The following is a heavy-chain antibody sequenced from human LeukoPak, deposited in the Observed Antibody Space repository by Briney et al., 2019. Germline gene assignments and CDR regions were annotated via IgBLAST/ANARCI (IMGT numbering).Heavy chain of an antibody. CDR1: GFIFSRYG. J-gene: IGHJ3*02. Sequence: QPGGSLRLSCAASGFIFSRYGMHWVRQAPGKGLEWVSAITGSGGSTYYADSVKGRFTISRDNAENTLYLQMNSLRVEDTAVYYCARGGSYSSNAFDIWGQGTMVTVSA. CDR2: ITGSGGST. V-gene: IGHV3-NL1*01. CDR3: ARGGSYSSNAFDI. D-gene: IGHD1-26*01.